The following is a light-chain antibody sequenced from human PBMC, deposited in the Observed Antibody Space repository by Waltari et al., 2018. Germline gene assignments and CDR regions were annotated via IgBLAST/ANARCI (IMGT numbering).Light chain of an antibody. CDR2: KDN. CDR3: QSLHSNGSYSVI. V-gene: IGLV3-25*03. J-gene: IGLJ2*01. Sequence: SYELTQPPSVSVSPGQTARITCSGGALPKQYAHWYQQKSGQAPLLVMYKDNERPSEIPVRFSGSTSGTSVTLTISGVEADDEADYYCQSLHSNGSYSVIFGGATKLTVL. CDR1: ALPKQY.